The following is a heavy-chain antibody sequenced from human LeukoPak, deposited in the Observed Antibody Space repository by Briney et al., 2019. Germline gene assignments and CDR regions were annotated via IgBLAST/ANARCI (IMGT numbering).Heavy chain of an antibody. CDR2: ISGDGGST. J-gene: IGHJ6*02. Sequence: PGGSLRLSCAASGFTFDDYAMHWARQAPGKGLEWVSLISGDGGSTYYADSVKGRFTISRDNSKNSLYLQMNSLRTEDTALYYCAKDISGVEMATIVYYYYGMDVWGQGTTVTVSS. CDR3: AKDISGVEMATIVYYYYGMDV. V-gene: IGHV3-43*02. D-gene: IGHD5-24*01. CDR1: GFTFDDYA.